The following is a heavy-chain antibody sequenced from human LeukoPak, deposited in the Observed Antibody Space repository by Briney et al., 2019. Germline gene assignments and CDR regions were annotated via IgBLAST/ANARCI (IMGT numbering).Heavy chain of an antibody. CDR1: GFTFSTYW. J-gene: IGHJ4*02. CDR3: AREQLGFSYGL. V-gene: IGHV3-74*01. CDR2: LNGDGSIT. D-gene: IGHD5-18*01. Sequence: GRTLRLSCAVSGFTFSTYWMHWVRQAPGTGLGCVSRLNGDGSITNYADSVKGRFTIFRDNAKNTLYLQMNSLRAEDTAIYYCAREQLGFSYGLWGQGTLVTVSS.